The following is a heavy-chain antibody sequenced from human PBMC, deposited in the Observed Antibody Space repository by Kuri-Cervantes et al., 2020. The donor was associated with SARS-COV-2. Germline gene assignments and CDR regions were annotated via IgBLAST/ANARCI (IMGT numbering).Heavy chain of an antibody. CDR1: EFTFSSYG. CDR3: ARSSGQIFYYYGMDV. D-gene: IGHD2-15*01. Sequence: GGSLRLSCAASEFTFSSYGMHWVRQAPGKGLEWVAVIWYDGSNKYYADSVKGRFTISRDNSKNTLYLQMNSLRAEDTAVYYCARSSGQIFYYYGMDVWGQGTTVTVSS. J-gene: IGHJ6*02. CDR2: IWYDGSNK. V-gene: IGHV3-33*01.